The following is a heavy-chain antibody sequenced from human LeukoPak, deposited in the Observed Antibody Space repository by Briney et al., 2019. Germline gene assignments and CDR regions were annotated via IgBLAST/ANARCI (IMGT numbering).Heavy chain of an antibody. CDR1: GFTFSSYS. CDR2: ISSSSSYI. Sequence: GGSLRLSCAASGFTFSSYSMNWVRQAPGKGLEWVSSISSSSSYIYYADSVKGRFTISRDNAKNSQYLQMNSLRAEDTAVYYCARGIGSGSIAGDYWGQGTLVTVSS. V-gene: IGHV3-21*01. CDR3: ARGIGSGSIAGDY. J-gene: IGHJ4*02. D-gene: IGHD3-22*01.